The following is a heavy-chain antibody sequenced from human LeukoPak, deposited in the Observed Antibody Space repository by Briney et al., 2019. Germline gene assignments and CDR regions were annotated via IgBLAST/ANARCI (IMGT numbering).Heavy chain of an antibody. CDR1: GFTFSSYA. D-gene: IGHD1-14*01. CDR3: AKDHTIRSFDY. CDR2: ISSNGGST. J-gene: IGHJ4*02. Sequence: GGSLRLSCSASGFTFSSYAMHWVRQAPGKGLEHVSAISSNGGSTYYADSVKGRFTISRDNSKNTLYLQMSSLRAEDTAVYYCAKDHTIRSFDYWGQGTLVTVSS. V-gene: IGHV3-64D*09.